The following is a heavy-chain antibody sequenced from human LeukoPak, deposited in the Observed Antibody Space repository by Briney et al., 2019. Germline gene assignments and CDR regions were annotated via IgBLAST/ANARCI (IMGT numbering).Heavy chain of an antibody. D-gene: IGHD2-2*01. J-gene: IGHJ4*02. V-gene: IGHV4-31*03. Sequence: PSQTLSLACTVSGASITSGGYFWSWIRQHPGKGLEWIGYIHYSVGTYYNPSLKSRLTMSVDTSKNQFSLKLSSVTAADTAVYYCARGGYCSSTSCFPFDYRGQGTLVTVSS. CDR2: IHYSVGT. CDR1: GASITSGGYF. CDR3: ARGGYCSSTSCFPFDY.